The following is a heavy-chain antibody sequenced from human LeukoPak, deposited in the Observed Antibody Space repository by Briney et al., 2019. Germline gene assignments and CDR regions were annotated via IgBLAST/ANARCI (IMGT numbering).Heavy chain of an antibody. Sequence: GGSLRLSCAASGFTFGDYWMSWVRQAPGKGPEWVSSISSSSSYIYYADSVKGRFTISRDNAKNSLYLQMNSLRAEDTAVYYCARANSGYDYDYWGKGTLVTVSS. CDR1: GFTFGDYW. CDR2: ISSSSSYI. D-gene: IGHD5-12*01. CDR3: ARANSGYDYDY. J-gene: IGHJ4*02. V-gene: IGHV3-21*01.